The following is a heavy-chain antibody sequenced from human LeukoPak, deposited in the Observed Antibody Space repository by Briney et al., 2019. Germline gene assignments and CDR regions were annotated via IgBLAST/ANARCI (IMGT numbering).Heavy chain of an antibody. V-gene: IGHV3-30*18. CDR1: GFTFSSYG. Sequence: GRSLRLSCAASGFTFSSYGMHWVRQAPGKGLEWVAVISYDGSNKYYADSVKGRFTISRDNSNNTLYLQMNSMRAEDTAVYYCAKDWNPPHDYGARDYYYYGMDAWGQGTTVTVSS. J-gene: IGHJ6*02. CDR3: AKDWNPPHDYGARDYYYYGMDA. CDR2: ISYDGSNK. D-gene: IGHD4-17*01.